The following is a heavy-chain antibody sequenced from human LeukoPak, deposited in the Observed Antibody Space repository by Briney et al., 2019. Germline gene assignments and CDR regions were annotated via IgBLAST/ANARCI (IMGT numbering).Heavy chain of an antibody. J-gene: IGHJ3*02. CDR1: GYTFTSYY. D-gene: IGHD3-3*01. CDR3: ARSVVGATIFGVVIKNAFDI. V-gene: IGHV1-46*01. CDR2: INPSGGST. Sequence: GASVKVSCKASGYTFTSYYMHWVRQAPGQGLEWMGIINPSGGSTSYAQKFQGRVTMTRDMSTSTVYMGLSSLRSEDTAVYYCARSVVGATIFGVVIKNAFDIWGQGTMVTVSS.